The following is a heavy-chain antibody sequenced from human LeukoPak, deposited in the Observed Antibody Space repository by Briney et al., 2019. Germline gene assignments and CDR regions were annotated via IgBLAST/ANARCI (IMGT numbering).Heavy chain of an antibody. CDR3: ARDGGYYGSGSPFDY. CDR2: ISGNSNYI. Sequence: NPGGSLRLSCAASGFTFSFHNMNWVRQAPGKGLEWVSSISGNSNYIYYADSVRGRFTISRDNAEKSLYLQMNSLRAEDTAVYYCARDGGYYGSGSPFDYWGQGTLVTVSS. J-gene: IGHJ4*02. V-gene: IGHV3-21*01. D-gene: IGHD3-10*01. CDR1: GFTFSFHN.